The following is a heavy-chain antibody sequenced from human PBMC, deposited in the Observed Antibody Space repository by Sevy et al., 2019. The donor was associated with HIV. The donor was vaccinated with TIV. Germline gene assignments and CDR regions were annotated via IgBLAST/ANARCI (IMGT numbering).Heavy chain of an antibody. D-gene: IGHD3-22*01. CDR1: GYTFTDYY. V-gene: IGHV1-2*02. J-gene: IGHJ3*01. CDR2: INPNTGAT. CDR3: AKLLIVVDDGFDV. Sequence: ASVKVSCKASGYTFTDYYLHWLRQVPGQGLEWMGWINPNTGATNYAQKFKGRVTMTRDTSMSTAFMDLTRLRSDDTAVYYCAKLLIVVDDGFDVWGQGTMVIVSS.